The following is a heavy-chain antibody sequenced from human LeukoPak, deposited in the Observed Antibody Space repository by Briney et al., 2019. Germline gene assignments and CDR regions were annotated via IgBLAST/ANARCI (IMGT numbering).Heavy chain of an antibody. CDR2: ISGSGGST. V-gene: IGHV3-23*01. Sequence: QTGGSLRLSCTASGFSFSIYAMSWVRQAPGKGLEWVSGISGSGGSTYYADSVKGRFTISRDNSKNTLYLQMNSLRAEDTAVYYCAKIHGGYSSPAFEYWGQGTLVTVSS. J-gene: IGHJ4*02. CDR3: AKIHGGYSSPAFEY. CDR1: GFSFSIYA. D-gene: IGHD5-18*01.